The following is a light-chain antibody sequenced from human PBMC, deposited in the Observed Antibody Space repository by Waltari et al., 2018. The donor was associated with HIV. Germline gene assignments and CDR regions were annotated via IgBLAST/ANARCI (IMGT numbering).Light chain of an antibody. V-gene: IGKV1-39*01. CDR1: QSIRNI. CDR3: QQSYSTPWT. CDR2: AAS. J-gene: IGKJ1*01. Sequence: DLPMTQSPSSLSASVGDRVTITCRPSQSIRNILNWYYQRPGKAPKLLIYAASTLQSGVPSRFSGSGSGTDFTLTISSLQPEDFATYYCQQSYSTPWTFGQGTKVEI.